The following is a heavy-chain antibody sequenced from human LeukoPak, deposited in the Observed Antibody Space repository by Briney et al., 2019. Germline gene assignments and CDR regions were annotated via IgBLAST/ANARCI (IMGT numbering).Heavy chain of an antibody. CDR3: ATIKRGSIYGYFDF. Sequence: SETLLLTCTVIGGSLSSHYWTWIRQPPGKTLEWIGYVFDTGRTKDNPSLKSRLTLSADTSKNQLSMRLSSVTAADTAVYYCATIKRGSIYGYFDFWGRGILVTVSS. V-gene: IGHV4-59*11. D-gene: IGHD5-18*01. CDR2: VFDTGRT. CDR1: GGSLSSHY. J-gene: IGHJ4*01.